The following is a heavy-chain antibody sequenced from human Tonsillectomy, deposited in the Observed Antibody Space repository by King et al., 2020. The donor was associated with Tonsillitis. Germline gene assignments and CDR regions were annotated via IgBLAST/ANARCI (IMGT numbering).Heavy chain of an antibody. J-gene: IGHJ5*02. Sequence: VQLVESGGGLVKPGGSLRLSCAASGVTFTNAWMSWVRQAPGKGLEWLGRIKTKSEGGATDCAAPVNGRFTISRDDSKNTAYLQMNSLKTEDTALYYCTTHFSSWGQGTLVTVSS. CDR1: GVTFTNAW. D-gene: IGHD2/OR15-2a*01. CDR2: IKTKSEGGAT. V-gene: IGHV3-15*01. CDR3: TTHFSS.